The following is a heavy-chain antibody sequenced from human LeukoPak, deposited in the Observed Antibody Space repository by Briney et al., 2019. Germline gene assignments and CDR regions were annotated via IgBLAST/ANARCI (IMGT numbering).Heavy chain of an antibody. CDR3: ARTQRVSGVRGVPHGY. D-gene: IGHD3-10*01. CDR1: GYTFTSYG. V-gene: IGHV1-18*01. Sequence: ASVKVSCKASGYTFTSYGISWVRQAPGQGLEWMGWISADNGNTNYAQKLQGRVTMTTDTSTSTAYMELRSLRSDDTAVYYCARTQRVSGVRGVPHGYWGQGTLVTVSS. J-gene: IGHJ4*02. CDR2: ISADNGNT.